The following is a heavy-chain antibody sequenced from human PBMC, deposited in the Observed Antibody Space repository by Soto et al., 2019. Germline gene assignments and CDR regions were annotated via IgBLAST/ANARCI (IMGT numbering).Heavy chain of an antibody. CDR3: ARDLLRYFDWVPYGMDV. CDR2: INAGNGNT. CDR1: GYTFTSYA. V-gene: IGHV1-3*01. J-gene: IGHJ6*02. D-gene: IGHD3-9*01. Sequence: ASVKLSCKASGYTFTSYAMHWVRQAPGQRLEWMGWINAGNGNTKYSQKFQGRVTITRDTSASTAYMELSSLRSEDTAVYYCARDLLRYFDWVPYGMDVWGQGTTVTVSS.